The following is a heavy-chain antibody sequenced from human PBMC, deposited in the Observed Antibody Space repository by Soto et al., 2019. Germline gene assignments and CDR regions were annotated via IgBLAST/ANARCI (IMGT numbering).Heavy chain of an antibody. CDR1: GFTFSSYS. Sequence: EVQLVESGGGLVQPGGSLRLSCAASGFTFSSYSMNWVRQAPGKGLEWVSYINSSSSTLYYADSVKGRFTICRDKAKNSLYAQMTSLRAEDTAVYYCAMPMTLFGVYTEFHFWGQGTLVNVSS. V-gene: IGHV3-48*01. D-gene: IGHD3-3*01. CDR2: INSSSSTL. J-gene: IGHJ4*02. CDR3: AMPMTLFGVYTEFHF.